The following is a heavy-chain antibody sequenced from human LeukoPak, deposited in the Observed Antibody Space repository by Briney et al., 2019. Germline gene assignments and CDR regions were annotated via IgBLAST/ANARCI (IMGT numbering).Heavy chain of an antibody. CDR2: ISAYNGNT. J-gene: IGHJ4*02. Sequence: GASVKVSCKASGYTFTSYGISWVRQAPGQGLEWMGWISAYNGNTNYPQKLQGRVTMTTDTSTSTAYMELRSLRSDDTAVYYCARGAYYYGSGSSPFDYWGQGTLVTVSS. V-gene: IGHV1-18*01. CDR1: GYTFTSYG. D-gene: IGHD3-10*01. CDR3: ARGAYYYGSGSSPFDY.